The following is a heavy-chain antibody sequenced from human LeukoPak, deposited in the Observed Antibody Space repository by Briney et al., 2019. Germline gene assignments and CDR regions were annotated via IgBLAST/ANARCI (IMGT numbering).Heavy chain of an antibody. CDR3: ARGAPPDIVVVPAAPYYYYGMDV. CDR1: GGSFSGYY. J-gene: IGHJ6*02. D-gene: IGHD2-2*01. V-gene: IGHV4-34*01. Sequence: PSETLSLTCAVYGGSFSGYYWSWIRQPPGKGLEWIGEINHSGSTNYNPSLKSRVTISVDTSKNQFSLKLSSVTAADTAVYYCARGAPPDIVVVPAAPYYYYGMDVWGQGTRSPSP. CDR2: INHSGST.